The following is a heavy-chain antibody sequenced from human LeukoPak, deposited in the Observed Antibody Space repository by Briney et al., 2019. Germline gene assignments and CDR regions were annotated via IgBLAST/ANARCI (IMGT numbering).Heavy chain of an antibody. CDR2: IVGSGGSS. Sequence: LTGRSLRLSCAASGFTSNSHAMYWVRQAPGKGLEWVSGIVGSGGSSYYAESVRGRFTISSDNSKNTVYMQMNSLRVEDTAVFYYAKTTFGYSSGRSPGWPVDYWGQGTVVTVSS. CDR3: AKTTFGYSSGRSPGWPVDY. D-gene: IGHD6-19*01. CDR1: GFTSNSHA. J-gene: IGHJ4*02. V-gene: IGHV3-23*01.